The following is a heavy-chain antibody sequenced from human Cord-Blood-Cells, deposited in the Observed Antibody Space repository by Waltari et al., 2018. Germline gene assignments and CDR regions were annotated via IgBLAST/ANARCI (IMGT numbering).Heavy chain of an antibody. V-gene: IGHV3-30*04. CDR2: ISYDGSNK. CDR3: ARDPGLTTYYFDY. CDR1: AFTFSSYA. J-gene: IGHJ4*02. D-gene: IGHD1-1*01. Sequence: QVQLVESGGGGVQPGRSLRRSCAASAFTFSSYAMPWARQAPGKGLEWVAVISYDGSNKYYADSVKGRFTISRDNSKNTLYLQMNSLRAEDTAVYYCARDPGLTTYYFDYWGQGTLVTVSS.